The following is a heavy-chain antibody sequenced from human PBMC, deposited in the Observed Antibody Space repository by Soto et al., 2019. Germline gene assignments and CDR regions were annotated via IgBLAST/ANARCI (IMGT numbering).Heavy chain of an antibody. Sequence: SETLSLTCTVSSASISSSSYTWGWIRQPPGKGLEWIGSIYYSGTTYYNPSLNSRVTVSVDTSKNQFSLKVTSVTAADTAVYYCARDKITGLFDYWGQGTQVTVSS. CDR1: SASISSSSYT. CDR2: IYYSGTT. J-gene: IGHJ4*02. V-gene: IGHV4-39*02. D-gene: IGHD2-8*02. CDR3: ARDKITGLFDY.